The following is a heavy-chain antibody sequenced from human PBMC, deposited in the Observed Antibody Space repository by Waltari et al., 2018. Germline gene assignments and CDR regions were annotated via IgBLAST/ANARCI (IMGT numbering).Heavy chain of an antibody. CDR1: GFTFSSYA. V-gene: IGHV3-30-3*01. CDR3: ARDRGTMSRRGSSIII. J-gene: IGHJ3*02. Sequence: LSCAASGFTFSSYAMHWVRQAPGKGLEWVAVISYDGSNKYYADSVKGRFTISRDNSKNTLYLQMNSLRAEDTAVYYCARDRGTMSRRGSSIIIWGQGTMVTVSS. D-gene: IGHD1-7*01. CDR2: ISYDGSNK.